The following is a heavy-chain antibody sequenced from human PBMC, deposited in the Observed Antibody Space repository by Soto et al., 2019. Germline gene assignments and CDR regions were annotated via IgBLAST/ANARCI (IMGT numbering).Heavy chain of an antibody. V-gene: IGHV1-18*04. CDR3: ARDTSGAGTGCFDL. CDR2: ISAYNGNT. J-gene: IGHJ5*02. Sequence: GASVKVSCKASGYTFTSYGISWVRQAPGQGLEWMGWISAYNGNTNYAQKLQGRVTMTTDTSTSTAYMELRGLRSDDTAVYYCARDTSGAGTGCFDLWGQGTLVTVSS. CDR1: GYTFTSYG. D-gene: IGHD6-13*01.